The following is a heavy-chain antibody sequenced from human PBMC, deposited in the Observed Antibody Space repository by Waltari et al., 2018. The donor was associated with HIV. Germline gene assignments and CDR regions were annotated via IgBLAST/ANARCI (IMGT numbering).Heavy chain of an antibody. D-gene: IGHD6-13*01. CDR1: GFTFRSYW. J-gene: IGHJ6*02. V-gene: IGHV3-74*01. Sequence: EVQLVESGGGLVQPGGSLRLSCAASGFTFRSYWMHWVPQAPGKGLVWVSRINSDGSSTSYADSVKGRFTISRDNAKNTLYLQMNSLRAEDTAVYYCASGYSSSWRSDYYYYGMDVWGQGTTVTVSS. CDR3: ASGYSSSWRSDYYYYGMDV. CDR2: INSDGSST.